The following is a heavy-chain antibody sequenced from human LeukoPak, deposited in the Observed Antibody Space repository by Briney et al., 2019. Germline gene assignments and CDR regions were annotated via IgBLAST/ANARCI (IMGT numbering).Heavy chain of an antibody. CDR2: ISYDGSNK. CDR1: GFTFNNYA. CDR3: ARRTALEQYFDY. Sequence: PGGSLRLSCAASGFTFNNYAMHWVRQAPGKGLEWVAVISYDGSNKYYADSVKGRFTISRDNSKNTLYLQMDSLRAEDTAVYYCARRTALEQYFDYWGQGTLVTVSS. D-gene: IGHD1/OR15-1a*01. J-gene: IGHJ4*02. V-gene: IGHV3-30*04.